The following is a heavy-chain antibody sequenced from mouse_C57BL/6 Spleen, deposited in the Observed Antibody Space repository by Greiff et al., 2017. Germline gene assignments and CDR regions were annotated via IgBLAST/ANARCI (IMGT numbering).Heavy chain of an antibody. CDR3: ARDGYYYFDY. J-gene: IGHJ2*01. D-gene: IGHD2-3*01. Sequence: QVQLQQPGTELVKPGASGYTFTSYWMHWVKQRPGQGLEWIGNINPSNGGTNYNEKFKSKATLTVDKSSSTAYMQLSSLTSEDSAVYYCARDGYYYFDYWGQGTTLTVSS. V-gene: IGHV1-53*01. CDR2: INPSNGGT. CDR1: GYTFTSYW.